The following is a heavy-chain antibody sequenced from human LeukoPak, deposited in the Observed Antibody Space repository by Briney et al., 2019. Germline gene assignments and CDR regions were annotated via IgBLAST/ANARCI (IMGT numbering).Heavy chain of an antibody. J-gene: IGHJ4*02. CDR2: ISYDGSNK. D-gene: IGHD3-22*01. CDR3: AKSSYYDSSGYYYFDY. V-gene: IGHV3-30*18. Sequence: GGSLRLSCAASGFTFSSYGMHWVRQAPGKGLEWVAVISYDGSNKYYADPVKGRFTISRDNSKNTLYLQMNSLRAEDTAVYYCAKSSYYDSSGYYYFDYWGQGTLVTVSS. CDR1: GFTFSSYG.